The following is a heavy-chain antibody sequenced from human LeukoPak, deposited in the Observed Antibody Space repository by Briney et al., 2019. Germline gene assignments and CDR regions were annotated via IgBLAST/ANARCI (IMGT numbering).Heavy chain of an antibody. J-gene: IGHJ4*02. D-gene: IGHD3-10*01. Sequence: GGSLGLSCAASGFTFSSYAMSWVRQAPGKGLEWVSVINDSGGSTYYADSVRGRFTISRDNSKNTMYLQMNSLRAEDTAVYYCATSGFGSGSYYAAFDYWGQGTLVTVSS. V-gene: IGHV3-23*01. CDR1: GFTFSSYA. CDR3: ATSGFGSGSYYAAFDY. CDR2: INDSGGST.